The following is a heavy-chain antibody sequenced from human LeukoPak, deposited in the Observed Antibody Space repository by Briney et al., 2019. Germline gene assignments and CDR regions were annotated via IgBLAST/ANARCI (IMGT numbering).Heavy chain of an antibody. J-gene: IGHJ4*02. D-gene: IGHD6-19*01. CDR1: GFTFSSYA. CDR3: VKMAGYSSGWYHDS. CDR2: ISSNGGST. Sequence: GGSLRLSCSASGFTFSSYAMHWVRQAAGKGLEYVSAISSNGGSTYYADSVKGRFTISRDNSKNTLYLQMSSLRAEDTAVYYCVKMAGYSSGWYHDSWGQGTLVTVSS. V-gene: IGHV3-64D*06.